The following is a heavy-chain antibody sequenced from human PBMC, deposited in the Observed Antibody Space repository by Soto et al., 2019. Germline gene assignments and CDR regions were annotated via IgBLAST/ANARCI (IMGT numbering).Heavy chain of an antibody. V-gene: IGHV3-30-3*01. CDR1: GFTFSSYA. J-gene: IGHJ4*02. CDR3: ARSSVVTARLFDY. CDR2: ISYDGSNK. D-gene: IGHD2-15*01. Sequence: QVQLVESGGGVVQPGRSLRLSCAASGFTFSSYAMHWVRQAPGKGLEWVAVISYDGSNKYYADSVKGRFTISRDNSKNTLYLQMNSLRAEDTAVYYCARSSVVTARLFDYWGQGTLVTVSS.